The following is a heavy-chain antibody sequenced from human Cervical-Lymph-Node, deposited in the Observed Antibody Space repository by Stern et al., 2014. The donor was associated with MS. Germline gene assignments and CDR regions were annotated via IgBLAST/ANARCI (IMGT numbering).Heavy chain of an antibody. Sequence: QVQLVDSGAEVKKPGASVKVSCKASGYTFTSYDINWVLQSTGQGLEWMGWLNPNRGNTGYAKTLQGRVTMTRNTSISTAYMELSSLRSEDTAVYYCARGGGRIKYYGSGSYLYYFDYWGQGTLVTVSS. CDR2: LNPNRGNT. CDR3: ARGGGRIKYYGSGSYLYYFDY. V-gene: IGHV1-8*01. D-gene: IGHD3-10*01. J-gene: IGHJ4*02. CDR1: GYTFTSYD.